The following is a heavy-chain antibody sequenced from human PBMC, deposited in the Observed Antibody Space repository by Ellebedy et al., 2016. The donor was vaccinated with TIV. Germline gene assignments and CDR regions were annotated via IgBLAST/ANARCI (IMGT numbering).Heavy chain of an antibody. D-gene: IGHD2-15*01. V-gene: IGHV3-23*01. CDR3: AKSVRDCSVGRCY. J-gene: IGHJ4*02. CDR1: GFSFSNSA. Sequence: GESLKISCTASGFSFSNSAMNWIRQTPGKGLEGVADNHSEGYVANYAASVRGRFTISRDNSKSTLYLYMNSLRVEDTASYYCAKSVRDCSVGRCYWGQGTLVSVSS. CDR2: NHSEGYVA.